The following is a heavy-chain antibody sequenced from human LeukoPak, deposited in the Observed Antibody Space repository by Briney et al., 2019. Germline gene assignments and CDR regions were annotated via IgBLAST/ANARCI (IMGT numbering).Heavy chain of an antibody. V-gene: IGHV1-24*01. CDR2: FDPEDGET. D-gene: IGHD1-26*01. J-gene: IGHJ4*02. CDR1: GYTLTELS. Sequence: GASVKVSCKVSGYTLTELSMHWVRQAPGKGLEWMGGFDPEDGETIYAQKFQGRVTMTEDTSTDTAYMELSSLRSEDTAVYYCATSTPRIVGATTPDYWGQGTLVTVSS. CDR3: ATSTPRIVGATTPDY.